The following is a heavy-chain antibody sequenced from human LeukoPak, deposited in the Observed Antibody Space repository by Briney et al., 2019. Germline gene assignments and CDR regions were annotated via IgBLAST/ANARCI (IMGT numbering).Heavy chain of an antibody. D-gene: IGHD4-17*01. CDR3: ARGTVTRTYYFDY. CDR2: IKQDGSEK. V-gene: IGHV3-7*04. J-gene: IGHJ4*02. CDR1: GFTFSNYW. Sequence: PGGSLRLSCAASGFTFSNYWKNWVRQAPGKGLEWVANIKQDGSEKYYVESVKGRFTISRDNANNSLYLQMNSLRAEDSAVYYCARGTVTRTYYFDYWGQGTLVTVSS.